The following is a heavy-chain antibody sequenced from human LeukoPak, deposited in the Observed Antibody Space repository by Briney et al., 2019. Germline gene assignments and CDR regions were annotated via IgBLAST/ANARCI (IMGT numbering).Heavy chain of an antibody. CDR3: ASVTTHGVSHYEYKY. V-gene: IGHV3-64*01. J-gene: IGHJ4*02. CDR1: GLTFSSYE. D-gene: IGHD4-11*01. CDR2: ISGNGGST. Sequence: GGSLRLSCSASGLTFSSYEMNWVRQAPGKGLEYVPGISGNGGSTYYANSVKGRFTISRDNSKNTLYLQMGSLRAEDMAVYYCASVTTHGVSHYEYKYWGQGTLVTVSS.